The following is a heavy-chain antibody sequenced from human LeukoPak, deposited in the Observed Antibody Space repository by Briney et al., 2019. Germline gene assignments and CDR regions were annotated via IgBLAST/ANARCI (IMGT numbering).Heavy chain of an antibody. V-gene: IGHV4-34*01. J-gene: IGHJ4*02. Sequence: SETLSLTCAVYGGSFSGYYWSWIRQPPGKGLEWIGEINRSGSTNYNPSLKSRVTISVDTSKNQFSLKLSSVTAADTAVYYCASGKFNCSGGSCYNFDYWGQGTLVTVSS. D-gene: IGHD2-15*01. CDR2: INRSGST. CDR3: ASGKFNCSGGSCYNFDY. CDR1: GGSFSGYY.